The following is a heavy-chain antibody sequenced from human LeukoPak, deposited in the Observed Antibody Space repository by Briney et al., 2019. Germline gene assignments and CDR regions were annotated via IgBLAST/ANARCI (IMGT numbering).Heavy chain of an antibody. D-gene: IGHD1-26*01. CDR2: IDTAGDT. V-gene: IGHV3-13*01. J-gene: IGHJ5*02. Sequence: GGSLRLSRAASGFTFSTYDMHWVRQATGKGLEWVSAIDTAGDTYYPDSVKGRFTISRENAKNYLYLQINSLRAGDTAVYYCARGGLGATSGWFDPWGQGTLVTVSS. CDR1: GFTFSTYD. CDR3: ARGGLGATSGWFDP.